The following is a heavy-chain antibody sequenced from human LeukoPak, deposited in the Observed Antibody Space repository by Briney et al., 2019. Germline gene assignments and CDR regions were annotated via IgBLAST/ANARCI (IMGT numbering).Heavy chain of an antibody. CDR2: VSGSGSTV. CDR1: GFTFSDHI. CDR3: VRQFAS. V-gene: IGHV3-48*01. J-gene: IGHJ4*02. Sequence: GSLRLSCAASGFTFSDHIMNWVRQLPGKRLEWVAYVSGSGSTVYYADSVKGRFAISRDNGKSSLYLQMNSLRVEDTALYYCVRQFASWGQGTLVTVSS.